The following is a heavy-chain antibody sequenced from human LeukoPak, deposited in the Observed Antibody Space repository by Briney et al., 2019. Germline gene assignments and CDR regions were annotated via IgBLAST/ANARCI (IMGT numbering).Heavy chain of an antibody. CDR1: SGPINSYY. CDR3: ARHAGGIAAAGTRQFDY. J-gene: IGHJ4*02. D-gene: IGHD6-13*01. Sequence: SETLSLTCTVSSGPINSYYWSWLRQPPGKGLEWIGSIYYGWGTYYNPSLKSRVTMSVDKSKKQFSLKLSAVTAAGTAVYYCARHAGGIAAAGTRQFDYWGQGTVVSVSS. CDR2: IYYGWGT. V-gene: IGHV4-59*04.